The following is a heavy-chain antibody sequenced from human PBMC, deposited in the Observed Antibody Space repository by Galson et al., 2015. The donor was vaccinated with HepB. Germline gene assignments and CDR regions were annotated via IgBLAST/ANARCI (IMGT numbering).Heavy chain of an antibody. Sequence: SLRLSCAASGFTFSSYAMSWVRQAPGKGLEWVSAISGSGGSTYYADSVKGRFTISRDNSKNTLYLQMNSLRAEDTAVYYCAKFWTRITMVRGEGWFDPWGQGTLVTVSS. V-gene: IGHV3-23*01. CDR1: GFTFSSYA. J-gene: IGHJ5*02. CDR3: AKFWTRITMVRGEGWFDP. D-gene: IGHD3-10*01. CDR2: ISGSGGST.